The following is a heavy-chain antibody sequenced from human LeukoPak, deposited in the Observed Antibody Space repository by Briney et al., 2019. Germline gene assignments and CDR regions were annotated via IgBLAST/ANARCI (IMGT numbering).Heavy chain of an antibody. D-gene: IGHD6-13*01. CDR2: ISGSGGST. Sequence: GGSLRLSCAASRFTFSSYAMSWVRQAPGKGLEWVSVISGSGGSTYYADSVKGRFTISRDNSKNTLYLQMNSLRAEDTAVYYCAKGSYQQGYSSSWPDAFDIWGQGTMVTVSS. J-gene: IGHJ3*02. V-gene: IGHV3-23*01. CDR3: AKGSYQQGYSSSWPDAFDI. CDR1: RFTFSSYA.